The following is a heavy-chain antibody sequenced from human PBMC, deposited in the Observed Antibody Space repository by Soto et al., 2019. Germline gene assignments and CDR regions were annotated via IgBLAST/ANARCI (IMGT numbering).Heavy chain of an antibody. V-gene: IGHV3-9*01. CDR2: ISWNSGSI. Sequence: GGSLRLSCAASGFTFDDYAMHWVRQAPGKGLEWVSGISWNSGSIGYADSVKGRFTISRDNAKNSLYLQMNSLRAEDTALYYCAKDINFRRLRFFFDFDYWGQGTLVTVSS. CDR1: GFTFDDYA. J-gene: IGHJ4*02. D-gene: IGHD3-3*01. CDR3: AKDINFRRLRFFFDFDY.